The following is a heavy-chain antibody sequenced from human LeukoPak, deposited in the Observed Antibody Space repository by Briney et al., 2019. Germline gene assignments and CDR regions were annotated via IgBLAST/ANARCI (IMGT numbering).Heavy chain of an antibody. V-gene: IGHV4-38-2*02. CDR1: GYSISSGYY. D-gene: IGHD1-26*01. J-gene: IGHJ5*02. CDR3: ARGGVGATTYVWFDP. CDR2: IYHSGST. Sequence: PSETLSLTCTVSGYSISSGYYWGWIRQPPGKGLEWIGSIYHSGSTYYNPSLKSRVTISVDTSKNQFSLKLSSVTAADTAVYYCARGGVGATTYVWFDPWGQGTLVTVSS.